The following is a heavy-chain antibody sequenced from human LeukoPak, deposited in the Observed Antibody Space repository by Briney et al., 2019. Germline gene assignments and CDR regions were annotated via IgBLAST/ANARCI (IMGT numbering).Heavy chain of an antibody. V-gene: IGHV4-34*01. CDR1: GGSFSGYY. CDR3: ARGRPVVIAIPYAFYFDY. D-gene: IGHD2-21*01. Sequence: PSETLSLTCAVYGGSFSGYYWSWIRQPPGKGLEWIGEINHSGSTNYNPSLKSRVTISVDTSKNQFSLKLSSVTAADTAVYYCARGRPVVIAIPYAFYFDYWGQGTLVTVSS. J-gene: IGHJ4*02. CDR2: INHSGST.